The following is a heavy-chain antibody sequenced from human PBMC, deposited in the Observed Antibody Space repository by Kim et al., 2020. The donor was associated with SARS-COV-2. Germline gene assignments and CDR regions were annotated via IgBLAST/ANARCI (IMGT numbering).Heavy chain of an antibody. CDR3: ARRYCSSTSCYLGHNWFDP. V-gene: IGHV5-51*01. D-gene: IGHD2-2*01. CDR2: IYPGDSDT. Sequence: GESLKISCKGSGYSFTSYWIGWVRQMPGKGLEWMGIIYPGDSDTRYSPSFQGQVTISADKSISTAYLQWSSLKASDTAMYYCARRYCSSTSCYLGHNWFDPWGQGTLVTVSS. CDR1: GYSFTSYW. J-gene: IGHJ5*02.